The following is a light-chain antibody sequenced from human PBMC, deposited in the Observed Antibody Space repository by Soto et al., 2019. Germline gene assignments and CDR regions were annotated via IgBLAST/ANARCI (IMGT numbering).Light chain of an antibody. CDR2: NAF. CDR1: QSVSSN. V-gene: IGKV3-20*01. Sequence: EIVVTQSPATLSVSPGERATLSCRASQSVSSNLAWYQQKPGQAPRLLIYNAFNRATGIPDRFSGSGSGTDFTLTIRRLEPEDFAVYYCQQYGSSPGTFGGGTKVDIK. CDR3: QQYGSSPGT. J-gene: IGKJ4*01.